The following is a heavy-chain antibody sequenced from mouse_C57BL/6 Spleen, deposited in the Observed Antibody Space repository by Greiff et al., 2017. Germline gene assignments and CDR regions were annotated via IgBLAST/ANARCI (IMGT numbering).Heavy chain of an antibody. J-gene: IGHJ3*01. V-gene: IGHV1-52*01. Sequence: QVQLKQPGAELVRPGSSVKLSCKASGYTFTSYWMHWVKQRPIQGLEWIGNIDPSDSETHYNQKFKDKATLTVDKSSSTAYMQLSSLTSEDAAVYYCARYYGSSYGAWFADWGQGTLVTVSA. CDR2: IDPSDSET. D-gene: IGHD1-1*01. CDR1: GYTFTSYW. CDR3: ARYYGSSYGAWFAD.